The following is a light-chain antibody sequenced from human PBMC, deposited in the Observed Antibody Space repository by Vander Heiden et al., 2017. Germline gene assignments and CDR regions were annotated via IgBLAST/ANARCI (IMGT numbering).Light chain of an antibody. V-gene: IGKV2-30*01. CDR1: HSRVYSDGNTY. CDR2: KVS. CDR3: KQGKHWPLT. J-gene: IGKJ4*01. Sequence: DVAMTQSPLSLPVTLGQPASISCRSSHSRVYSDGNTYLTWFQQRPGQSPRRLIYKVSNRDSGVPDRFSGSGSGTDFTLKISRVEAEDVGVYYCKQGKHWPLTFGGGTKVEIK.